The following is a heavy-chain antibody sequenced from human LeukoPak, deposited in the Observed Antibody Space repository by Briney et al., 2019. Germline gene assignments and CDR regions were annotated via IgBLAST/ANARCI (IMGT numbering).Heavy chain of an antibody. CDR3: AKENSSGFLF. J-gene: IGHJ4*02. CDR1: GFIFSSYG. Sequence: GGSLRLSCAASGFIFSSYGIHWVRQAPGKGLEWVAFIRYDGSKKYYADSVMGRFIISRDNAKNTLYLQMNSLRAEDTGVYYCAKENSSGFLFWGQGTLVTVSS. CDR2: IRYDGSKK. V-gene: IGHV3-30*02. D-gene: IGHD6-19*01.